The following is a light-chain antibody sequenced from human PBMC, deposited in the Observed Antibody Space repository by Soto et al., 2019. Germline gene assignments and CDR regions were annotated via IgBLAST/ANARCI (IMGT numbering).Light chain of an antibody. CDR3: QQYGSPPFT. CDR1: QSVSSSY. V-gene: IGKV3-20*01. CDR2: GAS. J-gene: IGKJ3*01. Sequence: EIVLTQSPGTLSLSPGERATLSCRASQSVSSSYLAWYQQKLGQAPSLLIYGASSRATGIPDRFSGSGSGTDFTLTISRLEPEDFAVYYCQQYGSPPFTFGPGTKVDIK.